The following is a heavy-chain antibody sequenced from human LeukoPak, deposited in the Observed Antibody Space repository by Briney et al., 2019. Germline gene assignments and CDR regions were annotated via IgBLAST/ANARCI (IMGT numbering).Heavy chain of an antibody. CDR1: GFTFSSYS. Sequence: GGSLRLSCAASGFTFSSYSMNWIRQAPGKGLEWVSYISSSSSTIYYADSVKGRFTISRDNAKNSLYLQMNSLRAEDTAVYYCARVLHKRNYDSSTYYGYWGQGTLVTVSS. CDR2: ISSSSSTI. V-gene: IGHV3-48*01. CDR3: ARVLHKRNYDSSTYYGY. J-gene: IGHJ4*02. D-gene: IGHD3-22*01.